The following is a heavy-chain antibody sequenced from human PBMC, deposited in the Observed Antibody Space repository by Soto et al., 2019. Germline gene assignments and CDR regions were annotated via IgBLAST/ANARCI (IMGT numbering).Heavy chain of an antibody. J-gene: IGHJ6*03. V-gene: IGHV4-59*01. D-gene: IGHD3-10*01. Sequence: TSETLSLTCTVSGGSISSYYWSWIRQPPGKGLEWIGYIYYSGSTNYNPSLKSRVTISVDTSKNQFSLKLSSVTAADTAVYYCARDHRGTMVRGVPESKNYYYYMDVWGKGTTVTVSS. CDR3: ARDHRGTMVRGVPESKNYYYYMDV. CDR2: IYYSGST. CDR1: GGSISSYY.